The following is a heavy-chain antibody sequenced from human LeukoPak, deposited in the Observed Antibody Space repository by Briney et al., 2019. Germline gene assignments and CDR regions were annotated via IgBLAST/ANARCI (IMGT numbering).Heavy chain of an antibody. CDR2: IYPHDSNI. V-gene: IGHV5-51*01. J-gene: IGHJ4*02. D-gene: IGHD3-16*01. Sequence: GESLKISCKGSGYSFTNNRIAWVRQMPGKGLEWMGIIYPHDSNIKYSPPFQGQVTISADKSISTAYLQWSSLKASHTAMYYCARMIGLGEVSPYFDYWGQGTLVTVSS. CDR1: GYSFTNNR. CDR3: ARMIGLGEVSPYFDY.